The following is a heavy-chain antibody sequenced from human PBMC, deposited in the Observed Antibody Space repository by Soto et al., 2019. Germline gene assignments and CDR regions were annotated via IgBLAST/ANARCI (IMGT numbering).Heavy chain of an antibody. CDR3: AKERATTTSFDY. V-gene: IGHV3-23*01. D-gene: IGHD4-17*01. CDR1: GFTFSRDG. Sequence: GSLRLSCAASGFTFSRDGMSWVRQAPGKGLEWVSLINDNGGSTYYADSVKGRSTISRDNTKNTLFLQMNSLSAEDTAVYYCAKERATTTSFDYWGQGALVTVSS. J-gene: IGHJ4*02. CDR2: INDNGGST.